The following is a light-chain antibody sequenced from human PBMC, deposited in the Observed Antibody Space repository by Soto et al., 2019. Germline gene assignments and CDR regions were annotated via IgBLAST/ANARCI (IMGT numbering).Light chain of an antibody. Sequence: EIVLTQSPGTLSLSPGERATLSCRASQSVSSSYLGWYQQRPGQAPRLLIHGASSRATGIPDRFSGSGSGTDFTLTINTLDPEDFAVYYCQQYGSSPSFNFGPGTKVYIK. V-gene: IGKV3-20*01. CDR1: QSVSSSY. CDR3: QQYGSSPSFN. CDR2: GAS. J-gene: IGKJ3*01.